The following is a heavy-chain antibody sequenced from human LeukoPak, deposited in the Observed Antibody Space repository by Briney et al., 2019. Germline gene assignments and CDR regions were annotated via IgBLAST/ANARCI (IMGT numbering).Heavy chain of an antibody. J-gene: IGHJ5*02. CDR3: AKGKLPGGELWLNWFDP. V-gene: IGHV3-23*01. D-gene: IGHD3-16*02. CDR1: GFTFSSYA. CDR2: ISGSGGST. Sequence: GGSLRLSCAASGFTFSSYAMSWVRQAPGKGLEWVSAISGSGGSTYYADSVKGRFTISRDNSKNTLYLQMNSLRAEDTAVYYCAKGKLPGGELWLNWFDPWGQGTLVTVSS.